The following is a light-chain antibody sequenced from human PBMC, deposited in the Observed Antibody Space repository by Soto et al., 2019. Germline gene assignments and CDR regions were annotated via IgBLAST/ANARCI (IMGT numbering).Light chain of an antibody. CDR3: QQYGYSPIT. CDR1: QSVSSNY. CDR2: GAS. V-gene: IGKV3-20*01. Sequence: EIVVTQSPGTLSLSPGERAPLSFRSGQSVSSNYLAWYQQKPGQAPRLLIYGASSRATGIPDKFSGSGSGTDSTLTIDGLEPEDFAVYYCQQYGYSPITFGQGTRLEIK. J-gene: IGKJ5*01.